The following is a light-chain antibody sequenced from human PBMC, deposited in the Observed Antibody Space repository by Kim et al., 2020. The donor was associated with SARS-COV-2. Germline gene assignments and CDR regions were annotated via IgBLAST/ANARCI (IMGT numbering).Light chain of an antibody. J-gene: IGLJ3*02. V-gene: IGLV2-23*02. CDR3: CTYAGSSTFV. CDR2: EVS. CDR1: SSDVGKYYL. Sequence: QSALTQPASVSGSPGQSITISCTGSSSDVGKYYLVSWYQQHPGKAPKLLIYEVSKWPSGVSNRFSGSKSGNTASLTISGLQAEDEADYYCCTYAGSSTFVFGAGTKVTVL.